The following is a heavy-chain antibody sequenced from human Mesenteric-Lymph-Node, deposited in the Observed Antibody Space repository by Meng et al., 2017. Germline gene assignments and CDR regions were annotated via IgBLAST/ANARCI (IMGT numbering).Heavy chain of an antibody. CDR3: ARDLGWVLFDY. CDR2: IVSDGGIT. V-gene: IGHV3-74*01. CDR1: GFNFGDYQ. Sequence: GESLMISCGASGFNFGDYQMHWVRQSPGKGLEWISRIVSDGGITNYADSVKGRFTISRDNAKNTLYLQMNSLGADDTAVYYCARDLGWVLFDYWGQGALVTVSS. J-gene: IGHJ4*02. D-gene: IGHD3-3*01.